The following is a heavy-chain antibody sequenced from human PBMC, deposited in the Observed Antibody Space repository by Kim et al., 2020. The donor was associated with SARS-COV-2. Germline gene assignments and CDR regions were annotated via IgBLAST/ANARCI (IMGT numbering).Heavy chain of an antibody. CDR3: ATTLSGLRYFDWLTFGAFDI. D-gene: IGHD3-9*01. CDR1: GFTFSSYA. V-gene: IGHV3-23*01. CDR2: ISGSGGST. Sequence: GGSLRLSCAASGFTFSSYAMSWVRQAPGKGLEWVSAISGSGGSTYYADSVKGRFTISRDNSKNTLYLQMNSLRAEDTAVYYCATTLSGLRYFDWLTFGAFDIWGQGTMVTVSS. J-gene: IGHJ3*02.